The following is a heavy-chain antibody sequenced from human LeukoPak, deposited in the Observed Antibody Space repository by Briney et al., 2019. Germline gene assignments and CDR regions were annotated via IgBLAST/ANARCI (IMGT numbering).Heavy chain of an antibody. CDR2: IYPSDSDT. J-gene: IGHJ4*02. CDR3: ARVDYYDSSGFNYFDY. CDR1: GYSSTSYW. D-gene: IGHD3-22*01. Sequence: GESLKISCKGSGYSSTSYWIGWVRQMPGKGLEWMGIIYPSDSDTRYSPSFQGQGTISADKSISTAYLQWSSLKASDTAMYYCARVDYYDSSGFNYFDYWGQGTLVTVSS. V-gene: IGHV5-51*01.